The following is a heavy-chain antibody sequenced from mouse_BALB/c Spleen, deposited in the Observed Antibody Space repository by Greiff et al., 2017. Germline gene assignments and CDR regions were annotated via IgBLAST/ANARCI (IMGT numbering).Heavy chain of an antibody. CDR2: ISDGGSYT. J-gene: IGHJ1*01. Sequence: EVMLVESGGGLVKPGGSLKLSCAASGFTFSDYYMYWVRQTPEKRLEWVATISDGGSYTYYPDSVKGRFTISRDNAKNNLYLQMSSLKSEDTAMYYCAREYFDVWGAGTTVTVSS. V-gene: IGHV5-4*02. CDR3: AREYFDV. CDR1: GFTFSDYY.